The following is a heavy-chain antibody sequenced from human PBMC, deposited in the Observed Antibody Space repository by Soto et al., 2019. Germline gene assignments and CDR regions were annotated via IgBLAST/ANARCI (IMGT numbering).Heavy chain of an antibody. CDR1: GGSISSYY. D-gene: IGHD3-9*01. J-gene: IGHJ5*02. Sequence: SETLSLTCTVSGGSISSYYWSWIRQPPGKGLEWIGYIYYSGSTNYNPSLKSRVTISVDTSKNQFSLKLSSVTAADTAVYYCARHARYYDILTGYSTLSWFDPWGQRTPVTVSS. V-gene: IGHV4-59*08. CDR3: ARHARYYDILTGYSTLSWFDP. CDR2: IYYSGST.